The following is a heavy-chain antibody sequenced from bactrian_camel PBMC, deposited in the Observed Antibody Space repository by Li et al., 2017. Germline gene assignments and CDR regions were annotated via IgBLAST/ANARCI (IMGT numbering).Heavy chain of an antibody. J-gene: IGHJ6*01. CDR3: ATRRYCTSMSPAAFGF. V-gene: IGHV3S53*01. CDR2: FDSDGST. D-gene: IGHD1*01. Sequence: HVQLVESGGGAVQAGRSLRLSCAASDDVHRSYCMGWFRQAPGKEREKVGTFDSDGSTSYADSVKGRFTISKDNAKNIVYLQMNSLKVEDTAMYYCATRRYCTSMSPAAFGFWGQGTQVTVS. CDR1: DDVHRSYC.